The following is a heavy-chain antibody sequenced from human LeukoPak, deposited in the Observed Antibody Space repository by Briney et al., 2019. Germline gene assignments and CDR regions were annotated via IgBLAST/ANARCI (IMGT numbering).Heavy chain of an antibody. CDR2: IKTDSTDR. CDR3: ARDEGAGTTIRGFDS. D-gene: IGHD1-7*01. CDR1: GFTFSGYW. V-gene: IGHV3-74*01. Sequence: GGSLRLSCAASGFTFSGYWMHWVRQAPGKGLVWVSSIKTDSTDRRYADSVKGRFTISRDNARKTLYLQMTSLRAEDTAVYYCARDEGAGTTIRGFDSWGLGTLVTVSS. J-gene: IGHJ4*02.